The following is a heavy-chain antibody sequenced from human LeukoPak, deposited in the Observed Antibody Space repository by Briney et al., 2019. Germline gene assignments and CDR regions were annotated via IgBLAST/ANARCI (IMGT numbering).Heavy chain of an antibody. CDR2: ISSSSRYT. Sequence: GGSLRLSCAASGFTFSSYSMDWVRQAPGKGLEWVSSISSSSRYTFYVDSVKGRFTISRDNAKNSLYLQMNSLRVEDTAVYYCARDRDGDYDNYYYGMDVWGQGTTVTVSS. J-gene: IGHJ6*02. CDR3: ARDRDGDYDNYYYGMDV. V-gene: IGHV3-21*01. CDR1: GFTFSSYS. D-gene: IGHD4-17*01.